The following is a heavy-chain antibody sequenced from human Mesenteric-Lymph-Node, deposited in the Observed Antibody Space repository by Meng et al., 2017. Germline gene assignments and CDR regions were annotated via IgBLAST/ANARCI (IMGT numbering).Heavy chain of an antibody. V-gene: IGHV3-64*01. CDR2: ISSNGGST. D-gene: IGHD1-26*01. J-gene: IGHJ6*02. CDR1: GFTFSSYA. CDR3: ARGGYRGSYYDYYYGMDV. Sequence: GESLKISCAASGFTFSSYAMHWVRQAPGKGLEYVSAISSNGGSTYYANSVKGRFTISRDNSKNTLYLQMGSLRAEDMAVYYCARGGYRGSYYDYYYGMDVWGQGTTVTVSS.